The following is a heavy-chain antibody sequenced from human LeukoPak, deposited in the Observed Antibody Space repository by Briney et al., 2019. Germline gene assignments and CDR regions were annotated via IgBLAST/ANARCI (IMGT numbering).Heavy chain of an antibody. Sequence: PGRSLRLSCAASGFTFDDYAMHWVRQAPGKGLEWVSGISWNSGNIGYADSVKGRFTISRDNAKNSFFLQMSSLRAEDTSVYYCVAGDWGARDSFDLWGRGTMVTVSS. D-gene: IGHD2-21*02. J-gene: IGHJ3*01. V-gene: IGHV3-9*01. CDR1: GFTFDDYA. CDR2: ISWNSGNI. CDR3: VAGDWGARDSFDL.